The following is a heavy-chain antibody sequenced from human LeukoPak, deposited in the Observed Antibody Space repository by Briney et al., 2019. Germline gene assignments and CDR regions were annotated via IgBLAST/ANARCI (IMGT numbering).Heavy chain of an antibody. Sequence: ASVKVSCKASGYTFTGYYMHWVRQAPGQGLEWMGWINPNSGGTNYAQKFQGRVTVTRDTSISTAYMELSRLRSDDTAVYYCAREYDYDSSGYYYWGQGTLVTVSS. CDR2: INPNSGGT. CDR3: AREYDYDSSGYYY. V-gene: IGHV1-2*02. J-gene: IGHJ4*02. D-gene: IGHD3-22*01. CDR1: GYTFTGYY.